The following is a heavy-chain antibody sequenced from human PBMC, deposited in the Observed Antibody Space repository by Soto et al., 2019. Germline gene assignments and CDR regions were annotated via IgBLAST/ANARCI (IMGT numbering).Heavy chain of an antibody. Sequence: SDTLSLTSAVSGGSISRYYLSSIRQPPGKGLEWIWNIYYSGSTNYNPSLKSRVTISVDTSKNQFSLKLSSVTAADTAVYYCARHKGYCSSTSCSPYYYYYYYMDVWGKGSTVTVSS. CDR2: IYYSGST. J-gene: IGHJ6*03. CDR1: GGSISRYY. D-gene: IGHD2-2*01. CDR3: ARHKGYCSSTSCSPYYYYYYYMDV. V-gene: IGHV4-59*08.